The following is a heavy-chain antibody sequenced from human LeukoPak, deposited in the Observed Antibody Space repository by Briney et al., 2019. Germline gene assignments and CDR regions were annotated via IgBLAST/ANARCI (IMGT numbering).Heavy chain of an antibody. Sequence: GGGLRLACAVDGRTLRKEGRSWGRQAPGKELEGVAGISGSGGSTNYADSVKGRFTISRDNRKNTLYLQMNSLTAEDTAVYFCANRGVVIRVFLVGFHKEAYYFESWGQGALVTVSS. V-gene: IGHV3-23*01. CDR1: GRTLRKEG. CDR3: ANRGVVIRVFLVGFHKEAYYFES. CDR2: ISGSGGST. J-gene: IGHJ4*02. D-gene: IGHD3/OR15-3a*01.